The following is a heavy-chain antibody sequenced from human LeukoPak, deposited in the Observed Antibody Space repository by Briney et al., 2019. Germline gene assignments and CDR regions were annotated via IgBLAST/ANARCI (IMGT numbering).Heavy chain of an antibody. CDR1: GFTVSNNY. D-gene: IGHD1-14*01. CDR2: SYSDSNT. J-gene: IGHJ3*02. CDR3: VRKNRDFNAAFDI. Sequence: GGSLRLSCAASGFTVSNNYMSWVRQAPGKGLEWVSISYSDSNTNYADSVKGRFTISRDTSQNTLSLQMNSLRVEDTAVYYCVRKNRDFNAAFDIWGQGTVVTVSS. V-gene: IGHV3-53*01.